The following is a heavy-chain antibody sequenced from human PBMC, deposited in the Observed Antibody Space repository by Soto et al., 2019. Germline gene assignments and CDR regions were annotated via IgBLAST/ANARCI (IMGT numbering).Heavy chain of an antibody. Sequence: QVQLEESGGGVVQPGRSLSLSCEASGFTFNTYSMHWVRQPPGKGLAWLAAIWYDGTQKYYADSAKGRFIISRGNSKKTLYLERNSLRAEDTAVYYCASAGGTTVTGLWHFDSWGQGTLLTVSS. CDR2: IWYDGTQK. V-gene: IGHV3-33*01. CDR3: ASAGGTTVTGLWHFDS. D-gene: IGHD4-17*01. J-gene: IGHJ4*02. CDR1: GFTFNTYS.